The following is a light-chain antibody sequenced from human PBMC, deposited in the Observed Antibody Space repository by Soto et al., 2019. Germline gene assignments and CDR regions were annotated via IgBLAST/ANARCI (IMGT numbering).Light chain of an antibody. Sequence: LTQPASVSDSPGQSISISCGGGRNDIGTYNLVSWYQQHPGKAPKLIIYEGNKRPSGVSNRFSGSRSGNTASLTISGLQAEDEADYYCCSYTDGSSLLFGGGTKLTVL. CDR3: CSYTDGSSLL. V-gene: IGLV2-23*01. J-gene: IGLJ3*02. CDR1: RNDIGTYNL. CDR2: EGN.